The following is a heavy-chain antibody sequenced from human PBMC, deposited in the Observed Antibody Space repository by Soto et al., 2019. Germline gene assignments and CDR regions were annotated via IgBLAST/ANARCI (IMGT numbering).Heavy chain of an antibody. Sequence: LSLTCTVSGGSISSGGYYWSWIRQHPGKGLGWIGYIYYSGSTYYNPSLKSRVTISVDTSKNQFSLKLSSVTAADTAVYYCASSVAIAAAPNVLRSVPYYFDYWGQGTLVTVSS. D-gene: IGHD6-13*01. J-gene: IGHJ4*02. CDR3: ASSVAIAAAPNVLRSVPYYFDY. CDR2: IYYSGST. V-gene: IGHV4-31*03. CDR1: GGSISSGGYY.